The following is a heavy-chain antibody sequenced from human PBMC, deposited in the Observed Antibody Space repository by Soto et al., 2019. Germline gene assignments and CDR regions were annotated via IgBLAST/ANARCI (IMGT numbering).Heavy chain of an antibody. CDR2: IGTAGDT. D-gene: IGHD1-26*01. Sequence: GGSLRLSCAASGFTFSSYDMHWVRQATGKGLEWVSAIGTAGDTYYPGSVKGRFTISRENAKNSLYLQMNSLRAEDTAVYYCARSSGSYSHYFDYWGQGTLVTVSS. CDR3: ARSSGSYSHYFDY. V-gene: IGHV3-13*01. J-gene: IGHJ4*02. CDR1: GFTFSSYD.